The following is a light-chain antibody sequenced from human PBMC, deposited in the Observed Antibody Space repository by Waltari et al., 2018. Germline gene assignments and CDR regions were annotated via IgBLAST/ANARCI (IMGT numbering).Light chain of an antibody. V-gene: IGLV2-14*03. CDR2: DVV. J-gene: IGLJ1*01. CDR3: SSYTSTSTFV. Sequence: QSALTHPASVSGSPGQSITISCTGTSNDIGDYNYLPRYQQHPGKVPKLMIYDVVGRPSGVSDRFSGSKSGNTASLTISGLQTEDEADYYCSSYTSTSTFVFGSGTKVTVL. CDR1: SNDIGDYNY.